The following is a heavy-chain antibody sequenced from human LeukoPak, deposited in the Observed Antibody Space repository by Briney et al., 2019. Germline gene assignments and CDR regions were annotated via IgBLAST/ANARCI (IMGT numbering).Heavy chain of an antibody. Sequence: PGGSLRLSCAASGFTFSSYWMHWVRQAPGKGLVWVSRINSDGSSTSYADSVKGRFTISRDNAKNTLYLQMNSLRAEDTAVYYCARSGRDYALKGAFDIWGQGTMVTVSS. V-gene: IGHV3-74*01. CDR2: INSDGSST. CDR1: GFTFSSYW. D-gene: IGHD1-26*01. CDR3: ARSGRDYALKGAFDI. J-gene: IGHJ3*02.